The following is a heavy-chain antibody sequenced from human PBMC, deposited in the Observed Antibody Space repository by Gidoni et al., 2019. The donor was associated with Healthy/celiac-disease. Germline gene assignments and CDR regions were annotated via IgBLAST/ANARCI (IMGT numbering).Heavy chain of an antibody. D-gene: IGHD6-13*01. V-gene: IGHV3-13*01. CDR2: IGTAGDT. CDR1: GFTFSSYD. Sequence: EVQLVESGGGLVQPGGSLRLSCAASGFTFSSYDLHLVRQATGKGLAWVSAIGTAGDTYYPGSVKGRFTISRENAKNSLYLKMNSLRAGDTAVYYCAREEKSSWPHTDYYGMDVWGQGTTVTVSS. J-gene: IGHJ6*02. CDR3: AREEKSSWPHTDYYGMDV.